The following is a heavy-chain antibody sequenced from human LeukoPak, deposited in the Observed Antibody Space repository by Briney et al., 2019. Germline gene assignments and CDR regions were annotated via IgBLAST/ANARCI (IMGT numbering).Heavy chain of an antibody. D-gene: IGHD4-17*01. CDR3: ARDLGDSLYYYYYGMDV. V-gene: IGHV3-53*01. Sequence: GGSLRLSCAASGFTVSSNYMSWVRQAPGKGLEWVSVLYSGGTTYYADSVKGRFTISRDDAKNSLYLQMNSLGAEDTAVYYCARDLGDSLYYYYYGMDVWGQGTTVTVSS. CDR2: LYSGGTT. CDR1: GFTVSSNY. J-gene: IGHJ6*02.